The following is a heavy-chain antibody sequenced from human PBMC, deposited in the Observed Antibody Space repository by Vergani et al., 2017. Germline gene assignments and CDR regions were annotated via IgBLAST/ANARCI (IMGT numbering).Heavy chain of an antibody. J-gene: IGHJ4*02. CDR2: IYPADSDT. V-gene: IGHV5-51*01. CDR3: ARHTTYTDS. CDR1: GYTFTDYF. D-gene: IGHD1-1*01. Sequence: VQLVQSGAEVKKPGASVKVFCKASGYTFTDYFMHWVRQAPGQGLEWMGIIYPADSDTRYSPSFQGQVTISADKSISTAFLQWDSLKASDTALYYCARHTTYTDSWGQGTLVTVSS.